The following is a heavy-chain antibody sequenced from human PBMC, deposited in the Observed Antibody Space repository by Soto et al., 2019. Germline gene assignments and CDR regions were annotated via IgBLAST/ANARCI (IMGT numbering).Heavy chain of an antibody. Sequence: SETLSLTCTVSGHSISSSTYYWGWLRQPPGKGLEWIGCFYYTGSTIYNPSLKSRVIISVDTSKNQFSLKMNSVTAADMAVYYCAKNGQPPYYYYGMDVWGQGTTVTVSS. CDR2: FYYTGST. D-gene: IGHD2-8*01. CDR3: AKNGQPPYYYYGMDV. V-gene: IGHV4-61*05. CDR1: GHSISSSTYY. J-gene: IGHJ6*02.